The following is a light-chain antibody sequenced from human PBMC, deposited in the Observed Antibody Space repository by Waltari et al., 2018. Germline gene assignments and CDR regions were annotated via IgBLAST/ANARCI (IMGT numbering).Light chain of an antibody. Sequence: SYVLTQPPSVSVAPGQTARITCGGNNIGSKSVHWYQQKPGQAPVLVVYDDSDRPSGSPEGFSGSNAGNTATLTISRVEAGDEADYYCQVWDSSSVVFGGGTKLTVL. V-gene: IGLV3-21*02. CDR3: QVWDSSSVV. J-gene: IGLJ2*01. CDR2: DDS. CDR1: NIGSKS.